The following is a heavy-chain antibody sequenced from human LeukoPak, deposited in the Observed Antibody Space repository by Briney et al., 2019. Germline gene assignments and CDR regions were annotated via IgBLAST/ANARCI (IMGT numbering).Heavy chain of an antibody. V-gene: IGHV4-4*07. CDR1: GGSISSYY. Sequence: PSETLSLTCTVSGGSISSYYWSWIRQPAGKGLEWIGRIYTSGSTDYNPSLKSRVTISVDKSKNQFSLKLTSVTAADTAVYYCAREGLVTAISPPLDYWGQGTLVTVSS. J-gene: IGHJ4*02. D-gene: IGHD2-21*02. CDR2: IYTSGST. CDR3: AREGLVTAISPPLDY.